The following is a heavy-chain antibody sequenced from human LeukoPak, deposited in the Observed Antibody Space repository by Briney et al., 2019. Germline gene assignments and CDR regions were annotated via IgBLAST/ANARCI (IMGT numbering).Heavy chain of an antibody. CDR3: ASPGSVGDTGMPDY. CDR2: INSDGSST. Sequence: SGGSLRLSCAASGFTFSSYWMHWVRQAPGKGLVWVSRINSDGSSTSYADSVKGRFTISRDNAKNTLYLQMNSLRAEDTAVYYCASPGSVGDTGMPDYWGQGTLVTVSS. D-gene: IGHD5-18*01. CDR1: GFTFSSYW. J-gene: IGHJ4*02. V-gene: IGHV3-74*01.